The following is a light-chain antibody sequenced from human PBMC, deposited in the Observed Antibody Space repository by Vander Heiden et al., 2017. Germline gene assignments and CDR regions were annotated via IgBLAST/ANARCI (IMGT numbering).Light chain of an antibody. J-gene: IGKJ1*01. CDR1: QSISNW. V-gene: IGKV1-5*03. CDR3: QQYSNSRT. Sequence: HITQSPSTLAACVGDRVSRTCRASQSISNWLAWYQQKPGKAPKLLIYKASSLESGVPSRFSGSGSGTEFTLTIRGLQPDDFATYYCQQYSNSRTFGQGTKVEVK. CDR2: KAS.